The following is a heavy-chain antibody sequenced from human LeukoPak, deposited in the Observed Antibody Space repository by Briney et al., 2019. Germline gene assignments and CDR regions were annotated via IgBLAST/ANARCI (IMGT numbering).Heavy chain of an antibody. Sequence: ASVKVSCKASGTTLTKCSMYWVRRAPGQRPEWLGWINAGNGDTRCSQTFQGRVTMTTDTSTITVYMELSSLRSEDTAVYYCARWTTTYLDYWGQGTLVTVSS. CDR1: GTTLTKCS. D-gene: IGHD4-11*01. V-gene: IGHV1-3*01. CDR2: INAGNGDT. CDR3: ARWTTTYLDY. J-gene: IGHJ4*02.